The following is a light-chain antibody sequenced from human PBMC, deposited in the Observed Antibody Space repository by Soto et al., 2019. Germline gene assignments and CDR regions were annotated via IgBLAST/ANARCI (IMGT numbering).Light chain of an antibody. Sequence: EIVLTQSPATLSLSPGERATLSCRASQSVSTFLAWYQHKPGQAPRLLIYDASNRATGIPDRFRGSGSGTDFTLTISSLEPEDFATYSCQQSYSTTWTFGQGTKVEIK. V-gene: IGKV3-11*01. CDR3: QQSYSTTWT. J-gene: IGKJ1*01. CDR1: QSVSTF. CDR2: DAS.